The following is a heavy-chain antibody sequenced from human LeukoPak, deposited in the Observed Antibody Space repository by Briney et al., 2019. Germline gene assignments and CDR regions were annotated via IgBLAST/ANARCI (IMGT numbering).Heavy chain of an antibody. D-gene: IGHD5-12*01. Sequence: SETLSLTCTVSGYSISSGYYWGWIRQPPGKGLEWIGSIYHSGSTYYNPSLKSRVTISVDTSKNQFSLKLSSVTAADTAVYYCARGKRLRAQNAFDIWGQGTMVTVSS. CDR2: IYHSGST. V-gene: IGHV4-38-2*02. CDR1: GYSISSGYY. CDR3: ARGKRLRAQNAFDI. J-gene: IGHJ3*02.